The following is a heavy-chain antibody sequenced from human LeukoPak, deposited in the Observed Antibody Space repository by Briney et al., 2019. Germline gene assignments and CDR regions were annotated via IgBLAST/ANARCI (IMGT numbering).Heavy chain of an antibody. J-gene: IGHJ6*02. CDR1: GFTFSSYS. V-gene: IGHV3-21*01. CDR3: ARDTENLVYSSSWARRYYYYGMDV. CDR2: ISSSSYI. D-gene: IGHD6-13*01. Sequence: GGSLRLSCAASGFTFSSYSMNWVRQAPGKGLEWVSSISSSSYIYYADSVKGRFTISRDNAKNSLYLQMNSLRAEDTAVYYCARDTENLVYSSSWARRYYYYGMDVWGQGTTVTVSS.